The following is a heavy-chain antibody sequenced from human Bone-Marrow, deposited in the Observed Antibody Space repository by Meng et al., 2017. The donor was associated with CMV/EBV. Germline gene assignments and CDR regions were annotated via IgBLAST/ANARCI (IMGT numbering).Heavy chain of an antibody. V-gene: IGHV1-24*01. CDR3: AATIFGVVMY. CDR1: GYTFTGYY. J-gene: IGHJ4*02. Sequence: ASVKVSCKASGYTFTGYYMHWVRQAPGQGLEWMGGFDPEDGETIYAQKFQGRVTMTEDTSTDTAYMELSSLRSEDTAVYYCAATIFGVVMYWGQGTLVTVSS. CDR2: FDPEDGET. D-gene: IGHD3-3*01.